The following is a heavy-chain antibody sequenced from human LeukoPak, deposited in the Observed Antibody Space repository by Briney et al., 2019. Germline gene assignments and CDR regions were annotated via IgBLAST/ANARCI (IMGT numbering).Heavy chain of an antibody. CDR3: ARDRGRWGTGYYYYYMDV. CDR2: IYSGGNT. J-gene: IGHJ6*03. V-gene: IGHV3-53*01. Sequence: GGSLRLSCAASGFTFDDYGMSWVRHAPGKGLEWVSVIYSGGNTYYADYVKGRFTISRDNSKNTLYLQMNSLRAEDTAVYYCARDRGRWGTGYYYYYMDVWGKGTTVTISS. CDR1: GFTFDDYG. D-gene: IGHD3-10*01.